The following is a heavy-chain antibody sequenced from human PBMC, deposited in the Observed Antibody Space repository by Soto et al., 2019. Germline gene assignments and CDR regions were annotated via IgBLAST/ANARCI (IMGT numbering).Heavy chain of an antibody. CDR3: AKDSSVTAAGSGGWFDP. CDR1: GFSFSRYA. D-gene: IGHD6-13*01. J-gene: IGHJ5*02. CDR2: ISYDGTNK. Sequence: QMQLVESGGGVVQPGRSLRLSCVGSGFSFSRYAVHWIRQAPGKGLEWVSLISYDGTNKFYADSVKGRFTISRDNSNSTLYLQMNSLGAEDTATYFCAKDSSVTAAGSGGWFDPWGPGTLVIVSS. V-gene: IGHV3-30*04.